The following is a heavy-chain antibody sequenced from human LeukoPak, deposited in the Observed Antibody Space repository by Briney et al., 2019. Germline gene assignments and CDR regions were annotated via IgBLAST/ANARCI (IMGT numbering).Heavy chain of an antibody. J-gene: IGHJ5*01. CDR2: ISGGGGRT. CDR3: AKDLYSPTVTTYPDS. D-gene: IGHD4-17*01. Sequence: GGSLRLSCAASGFTFSSYAVSWVRQAPGTGLEWVSGISGGGGRTFYADSVKGRFTISRDNSNNTLYLQMHSLRAEDTAVYYCAKDLYSPTVTTYPDSWGHGTRVTVSA. CDR1: GFTFSSYA. V-gene: IGHV3-23*01.